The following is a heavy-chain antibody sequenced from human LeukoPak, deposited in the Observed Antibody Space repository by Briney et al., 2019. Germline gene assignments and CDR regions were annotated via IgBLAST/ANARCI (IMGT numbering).Heavy chain of an antibody. CDR1: EFTFSNYG. D-gene: IGHD2-15*01. CDR3: AKDNKVVVVAAISDY. J-gene: IGHJ4*02. Sequence: GGSLRLSCAASEFTFSNYGMHWVRQAPGKGLEWVAVISYDGSDKYYADSVKGRFTISRDNSKNTLYLQINSLRAEDTAVYYCAKDNKVVVVAAISDYWGQGTLVTVSS. V-gene: IGHV3-30*18. CDR2: ISYDGSDK.